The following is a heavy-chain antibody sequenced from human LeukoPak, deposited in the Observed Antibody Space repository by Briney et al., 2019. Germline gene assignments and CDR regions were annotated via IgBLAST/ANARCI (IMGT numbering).Heavy chain of an antibody. Sequence: PGGSLRLSCAASGFTFSSYWMSWVRQAPGKGLEWVANIKQDGSEKYYVDSVKGRFTISRDNAKNSLYLQMNSLRAEDMALYYCAKDKGYYYGSGPNAFDIWGQGTMVTVSS. CDR3: AKDKGYYYGSGPNAFDI. CDR2: IKQDGSEK. CDR1: GFTFSSYW. D-gene: IGHD3-10*01. V-gene: IGHV3-7*03. J-gene: IGHJ3*02.